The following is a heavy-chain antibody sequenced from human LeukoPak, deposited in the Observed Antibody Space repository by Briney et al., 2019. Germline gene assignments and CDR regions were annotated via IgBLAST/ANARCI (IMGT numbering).Heavy chain of an antibody. CDR2: IKSKTDGGTA. CDR1: GFTFSNAW. J-gene: IGHJ4*02. D-gene: IGHD1-26*01. Sequence: GGSLRLSCAASGFTFSNAWMSWVRQAPGKGLEWVGRIKSKTDGGTADYAAPVKGRFTISRDDSKNTLYLQMNSLKTEDTAVYYCARDRGGSYSAIDYWGQGTLVTVSS. CDR3: ARDRGGSYSAIDY. V-gene: IGHV3-15*01.